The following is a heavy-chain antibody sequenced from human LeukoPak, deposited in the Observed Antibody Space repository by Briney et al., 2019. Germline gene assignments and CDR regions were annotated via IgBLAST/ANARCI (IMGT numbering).Heavy chain of an antibody. D-gene: IGHD2-15*01. Sequence: SETLSLTCAVYGGSFSGYYWSWIRQPPGKGLEWIGEINHSGSTNYNPSLKSRVTISVDTSKNQFSLKLSSVTAADTAVYYCARVGYCSGGSCEESDVDHWGQGTLVTVSS. J-gene: IGHJ4*02. CDR1: GGSFSGYY. CDR3: ARVGYCSGGSCEESDVDH. V-gene: IGHV4-34*01. CDR2: INHSGST.